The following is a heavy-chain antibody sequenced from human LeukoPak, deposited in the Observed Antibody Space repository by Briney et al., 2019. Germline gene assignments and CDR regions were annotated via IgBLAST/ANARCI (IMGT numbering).Heavy chain of an antibody. Sequence: ASVKVSCKTSGYTFIDYYIHWVRQAPGQGLEWMGWINSNSGDTNYAQKFQGRVTMTRDTSINTAYMEVSRLRSDDTAVYYCARRYYYDSSGYYYWGQGTLVTVSS. CDR1: GYTFIDYY. CDR2: INSNSGDT. CDR3: ARRYYYDSSGYYY. D-gene: IGHD3-22*01. V-gene: IGHV1-2*02. J-gene: IGHJ4*02.